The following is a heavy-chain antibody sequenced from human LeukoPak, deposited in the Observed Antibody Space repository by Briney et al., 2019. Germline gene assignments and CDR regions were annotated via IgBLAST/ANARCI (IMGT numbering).Heavy chain of an antibody. CDR1: GGSIGSSNYY. CDR2: IYHSGST. J-gene: IGHJ4*02. D-gene: IGHD2-2*01. V-gene: IGHV4-39*01. CDR3: ARRVQLLHIDY. Sequence: SETLSLTCTVSGGSIGSSNYYWGWIRQPPGKGLEWIGSIYHSGSTYYNPSLKSRVTISVDTSKNQFSLKLSSVTAADTAVYYCARRVQLLHIDYWGQGTLVTVSS.